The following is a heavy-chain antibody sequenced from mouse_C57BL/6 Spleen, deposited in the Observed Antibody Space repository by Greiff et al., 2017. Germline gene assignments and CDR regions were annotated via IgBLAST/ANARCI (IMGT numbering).Heavy chain of an antibody. CDR3: ARRDYYYGSSYWYFDV. CDR1: GYTFTDYN. Sequence: VQLQQSGPELVKPGASVKIPCKASGYTFTDYNMDWVKQSHGKSLEWIGDINPNNGGTIYNQKFKGKATLTVDKSSSTADMELRSLTSEDTAVYYCARRDYYYGSSYWYFDVWGTGTTVTVSS. CDR2: INPNNGGT. V-gene: IGHV1-18*01. D-gene: IGHD1-1*01. J-gene: IGHJ1*03.